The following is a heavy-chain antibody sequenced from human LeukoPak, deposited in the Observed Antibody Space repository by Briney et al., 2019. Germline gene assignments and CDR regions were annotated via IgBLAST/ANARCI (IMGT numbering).Heavy chain of an antibody. V-gene: IGHV1-18*01. CDR2: ISAYNGNT. J-gene: IGHJ3*02. CDR3: ARAPNPYCSGGSCRYSAFDI. D-gene: IGHD2-15*01. Sequence: ASVKVSCKASGYTFTSYGISWVRQAPGQGLEWMGWISAYNGNTNYAQKLQGRVTMTTDTSTSTAYMELRSLRSDDTAVYYCARAPNPYCSGGSCRYSAFDIWGQGTMVTVSS. CDR1: GYTFTSYG.